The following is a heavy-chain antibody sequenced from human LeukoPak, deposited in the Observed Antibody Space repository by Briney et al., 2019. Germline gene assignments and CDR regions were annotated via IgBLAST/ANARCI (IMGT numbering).Heavy chain of an antibody. CDR3: ARGVYCSGGNCYLPLNS. D-gene: IGHD2-15*01. V-gene: IGHV4-34*01. CDR2: INHSGST. CDR1: GGSFSGYY. Sequence: SEALSLTCAVYGGSFSGYYWSWIRQPPGKGLEWIGEINHSGSTNYSPSLQSRVTISVDTSKNQFSLKLSSVTAADTAVYYCARGVYCSGGNCYLPLNSWGQGTLVTVSS. J-gene: IGHJ4*02.